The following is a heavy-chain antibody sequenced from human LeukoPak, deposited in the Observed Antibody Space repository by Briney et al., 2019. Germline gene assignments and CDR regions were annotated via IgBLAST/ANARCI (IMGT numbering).Heavy chain of an antibody. J-gene: IGHJ4*02. Sequence: GGSLRLSCAASGFTFSSYAMSWVRQAPGKGLEWVSAISGSGGSTYYADSVKGRFTISGNNSKNTLYLQMNSLRAEDTAVYYCAKGVTMIVVVITHFDYWGQGTLVTVSS. CDR1: GFTFSSYA. D-gene: IGHD3-22*01. CDR2: ISGSGGST. V-gene: IGHV3-23*01. CDR3: AKGVTMIVVVITHFDY.